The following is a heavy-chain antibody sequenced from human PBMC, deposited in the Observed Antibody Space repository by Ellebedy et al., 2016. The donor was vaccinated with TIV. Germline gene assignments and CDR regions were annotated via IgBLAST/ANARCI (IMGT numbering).Heavy chain of an antibody. V-gene: IGHV4-59*01. CDR1: GGSISSYY. D-gene: IGHD3-10*01. J-gene: IGHJ3*02. Sequence: MPSETLSLTCTVSGGSISSYYWSWIRQPPGKGLEWIGYIYYIGSTDYNPSLKSRVTISVDTSKNQFSLKLSSVTAADTAVYYCTSGPTRGAFDIWGQGTMVTVSS. CDR2: IYYIGST. CDR3: TSGPTRGAFDI.